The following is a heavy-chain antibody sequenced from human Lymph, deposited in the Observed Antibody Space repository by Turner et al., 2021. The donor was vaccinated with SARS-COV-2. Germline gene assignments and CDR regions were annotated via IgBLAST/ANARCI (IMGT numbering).Heavy chain of an antibody. CDR1: GYTFTSYD. D-gene: IGHD1-26*01. J-gene: IGHJ6*02. Sequence: QVQLVQSGAEVKKPGASVKVSCKASGYTFTSYDINWVRQATGQGLGWMGWMNPNSGNTGYAQKFQGRVTMTRNISISTAYMELSTLRSEDTAVYYCARGRYSGGGMDVWGQGTTVTVSS. CDR3: ARGRYSGGGMDV. V-gene: IGHV1-8*01. CDR2: MNPNSGNT.